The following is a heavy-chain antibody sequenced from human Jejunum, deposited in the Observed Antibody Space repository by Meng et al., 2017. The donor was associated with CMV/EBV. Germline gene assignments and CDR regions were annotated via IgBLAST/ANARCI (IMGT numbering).Heavy chain of an antibody. CDR2: ISWDSVDI. D-gene: IGHD5-12*01. V-gene: IGHV3-9*01. CDR3: AKGLSGYDFGAFDI. Sequence: FDDYAMLWVRQAPGKGLEWVSGISWDSVDIEYADSVRGRFTISRDNAKNSLYLQMDSLRPEDTALYYCAKGLSGYDFGAFDIWGQGTVVTVPS. CDR1: FDDYA. J-gene: IGHJ3*02.